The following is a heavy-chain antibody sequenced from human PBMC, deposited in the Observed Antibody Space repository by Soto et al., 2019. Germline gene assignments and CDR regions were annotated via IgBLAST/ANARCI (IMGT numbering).Heavy chain of an antibody. D-gene: IGHD3-10*01. J-gene: IGHJ4*02. Sequence: GSLRLSCAASGFTFSSYAMSWVRQAPGKGLEWVSAISGSGGSTYYADSVKGRFTISRDNSKNTLYLQMNSLRAEDTAVYYCAKDGGLLWFGELFREPLYYFDYWGQGTLVTVSS. CDR1: GFTFSSYA. CDR2: ISGSGGST. V-gene: IGHV3-23*01. CDR3: AKDGGLLWFGELFREPLYYFDY.